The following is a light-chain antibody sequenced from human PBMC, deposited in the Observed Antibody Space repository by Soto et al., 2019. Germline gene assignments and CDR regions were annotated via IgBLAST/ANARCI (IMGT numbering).Light chain of an antibody. Sequence: ETVLTQSPGTLSLSPGERATLSCRASQSVISNYLAWYQQKPGQAPRLLIYGASSRATGIPDRFIGSGSGTDFTLTVSRLEPEDFAVYYCQKFGDSLTFGGGTKVDIK. CDR3: QKFGDSLT. CDR2: GAS. J-gene: IGKJ4*01. V-gene: IGKV3-20*01. CDR1: QSVISNY.